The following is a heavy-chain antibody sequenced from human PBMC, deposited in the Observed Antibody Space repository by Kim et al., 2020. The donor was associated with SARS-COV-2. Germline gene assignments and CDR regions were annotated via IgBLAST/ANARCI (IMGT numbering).Heavy chain of an antibody. Sequence: GGSLRLSCAASGFTFSSYSMNWVRQAPGKGLEWVSYISSSSSTIYYADSVKGRFTISRDNAKNSLYLQMNSLRDEDTAVYYCAGLVVAARDPYYYGMGVWREGTTVTVSS. V-gene: IGHV3-48*02. D-gene: IGHD2-15*01. CDR3: AGLVVAARDPYYYGMGV. J-gene: IGHJ6*04. CDR1: GFTFSSYS. CDR2: ISSSSSTI.